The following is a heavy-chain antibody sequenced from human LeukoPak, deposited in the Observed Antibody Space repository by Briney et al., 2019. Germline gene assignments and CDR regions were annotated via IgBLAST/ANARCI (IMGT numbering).Heavy chain of an antibody. CDR3: ARRYSSGWYADFAFDI. Sequence: GASVKVSCKASGYTFTSYDINWVRQATGQGLEWMGWMNPNSGNTGYAQKFQGRVTMTRSTSISTAYMELSSLGSEDTAVYYCARRYSSGWYADFAFDIWGQGTMVTVSS. CDR2: MNPNSGNT. D-gene: IGHD6-19*01. J-gene: IGHJ3*02. CDR1: GYTFTSYD. V-gene: IGHV1-8*01.